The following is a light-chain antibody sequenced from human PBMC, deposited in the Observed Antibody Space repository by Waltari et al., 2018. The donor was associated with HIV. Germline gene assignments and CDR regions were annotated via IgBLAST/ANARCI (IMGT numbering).Light chain of an antibody. CDR3: QSYDSSTVV. CDR1: SGRLASNY. CDR2: EDN. V-gene: IGLV6-57*04. J-gene: IGLJ2*01. Sequence: NFMLTQPHSVSESPGKTVTISCTRSSGRLASNYVQWYQQRPGSAPTTVIYEDNQRPSGVPDRFSGSIDSSSNSASLTISGLKTEDEADYYCQSYDSSTVVFGGGTKLTVL.